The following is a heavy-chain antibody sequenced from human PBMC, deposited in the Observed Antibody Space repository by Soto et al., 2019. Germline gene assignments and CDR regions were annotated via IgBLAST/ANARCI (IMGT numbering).Heavy chain of an antibody. CDR1: GFTFSNAW. CDR3: TTGALNYDFWSGLYY. V-gene: IGHV3-15*01. Sequence: GGSLRLSCAASGFTFSNAWMSWVRQAPGKGLEWVGRIKSKTDGGTTDYAAPVKGRFTISRDDSKNTLYLQMNSLKTEDTAVYYCTTGALNYDFWSGLYYWGQGTLVTVSS. J-gene: IGHJ4*02. CDR2: IKSKTDGGTT. D-gene: IGHD3-3*01.